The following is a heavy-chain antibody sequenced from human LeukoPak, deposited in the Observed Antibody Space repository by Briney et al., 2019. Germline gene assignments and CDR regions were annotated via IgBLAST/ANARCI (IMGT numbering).Heavy chain of an antibody. V-gene: IGHV3-7*01. CDR2: IKQDGSEK. CDR3: ARDSDIVTGSKSHFDY. D-gene: IGHD3-9*01. Sequence: GGSLRLSCAASGFTFSSYWMSWVRQAPGKGLEWVANIKQDGSEKYYVDSVKGRFTISRDNAENSLYLQMNSLRAEDTAVYYCARDSDIVTGSKSHFDYWGQGTLVTVSS. CDR1: GFTFSSYW. J-gene: IGHJ4*02.